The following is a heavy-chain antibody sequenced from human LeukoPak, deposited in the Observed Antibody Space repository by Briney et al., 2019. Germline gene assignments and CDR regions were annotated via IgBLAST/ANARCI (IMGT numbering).Heavy chain of an antibody. CDR1: GGSFSGYY. J-gene: IGHJ6*03. CDR2: INHSGST. CDR3: ARSWRRFNYYYMDV. Sequence: PSETLSLTCAVYGGSFSGYYWSWIRQPPGKGLEWIGEINHSGSTNYNPSLKSRVTISFDTSKNQFPLRLSSVTAADTAVYYCARSWRRFNYYYMDVWGKGTTVTVSS. D-gene: IGHD3-3*01. V-gene: IGHV4-34*01.